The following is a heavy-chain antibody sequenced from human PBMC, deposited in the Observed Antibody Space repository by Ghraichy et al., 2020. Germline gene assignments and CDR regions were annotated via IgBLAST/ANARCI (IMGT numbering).Heavy chain of an antibody. J-gene: IGHJ3*02. V-gene: IGHV3-11*01. CDR1: GFTFSDYY. D-gene: IGHD4-17*01. Sequence: LSLTCAASGFTFSDYYMSWIRQAPGKGLEWVSYISSSGSTIYYADSVKGRFTISRDNAKNSLYLQMNSLRAEDTAVYYCVRDLTTVTAFDIWGQGTMVTVSS. CDR2: ISSSGSTI. CDR3: VRDLTTVTAFDI.